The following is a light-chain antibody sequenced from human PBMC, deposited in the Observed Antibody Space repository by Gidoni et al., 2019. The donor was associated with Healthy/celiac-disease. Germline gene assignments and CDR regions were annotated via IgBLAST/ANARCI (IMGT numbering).Light chain of an antibody. CDR2: DVS. Sequence: QSALTQPASVSGSPGQPITISCTGTSSDVGSYNLVSWYQQHPCKAPKLMIYDVSKRPSGVSNRFSGSKSGNTASLTISGLQAEDEADYYCCSYAGSSTLWVFGGGTKLTVL. CDR3: CSYAGSSTLWV. V-gene: IGLV2-23*02. J-gene: IGLJ3*02. CDR1: SSDVGSYNL.